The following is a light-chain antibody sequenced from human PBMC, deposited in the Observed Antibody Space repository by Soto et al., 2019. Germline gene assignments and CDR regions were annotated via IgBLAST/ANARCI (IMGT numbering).Light chain of an antibody. Sequence: ESVLTQSPGTLSLSPGDRATLSCRASQSVSSGHLAWYQQKPGQAPRLVIYDASTRATGIPDRFSGGGSWTDFTLTISRVEPEDYAVYYCHQYGRSASSITFGPGTKVEIK. CDR3: HQYGRSASSIT. CDR2: DAS. V-gene: IGKV3-20*01. CDR1: QSVSSGH. J-gene: IGKJ3*01.